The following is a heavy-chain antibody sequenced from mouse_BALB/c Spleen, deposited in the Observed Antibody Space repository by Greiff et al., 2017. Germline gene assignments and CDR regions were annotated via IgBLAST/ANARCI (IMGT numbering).Heavy chain of an antibody. V-gene: IGHV14-4*02. J-gene: IGHJ2*01. CDR1: GFNIKDYY. Sequence: VQLQQSGAELVRSGASVKLSCTASGFNIKDYYMHWVKQRPEQGLEWIGWIDPENGDTEYAPKFKGKATFTVDTSSSTAYMQFNSLTSEDSAVYYCARSGDYDGFDYWGQGTTLTVSS. CDR3: ARSGDYDGFDY. D-gene: IGHD2-4*01. CDR2: IDPENGDT.